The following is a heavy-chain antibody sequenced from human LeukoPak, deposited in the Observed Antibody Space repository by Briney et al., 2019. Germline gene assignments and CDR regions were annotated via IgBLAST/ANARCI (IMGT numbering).Heavy chain of an antibody. J-gene: IGHJ5*02. CDR2: IYYSGST. Sequence: PETLCLTCTVSGGSISGYYWSWIRQPPGKGLEWIGYIYYSGSTNYNPSLKSRVTISVDTSKNQFSLKLSSVTAADTAVYYCARGCSAGTPHDWFDPWGQGTLVTVSS. D-gene: IGHD6-13*01. V-gene: IGHV4-59*01. CDR1: GGSISGYY. CDR3: ARGCSAGTPHDWFDP.